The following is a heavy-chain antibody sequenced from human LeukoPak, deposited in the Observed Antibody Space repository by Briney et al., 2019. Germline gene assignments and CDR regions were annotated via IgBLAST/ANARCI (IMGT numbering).Heavy chain of an antibody. J-gene: IGHJ5*02. D-gene: IGHD3-10*01. CDR2: INPNSGGT. CDR1: GYTFTCYY. Sequence: GASVKVSCKASGYTFTCYYMHWVRQAPGQGLEWMGWINPNSGGTNYAQKFQGRVTMTRDTSISTAYMELSRLRSDDTAVYYCARDHSWVRAQDPWGQGTLVTVSS. CDR3: ARDHSWVRAQDP. V-gene: IGHV1-2*02.